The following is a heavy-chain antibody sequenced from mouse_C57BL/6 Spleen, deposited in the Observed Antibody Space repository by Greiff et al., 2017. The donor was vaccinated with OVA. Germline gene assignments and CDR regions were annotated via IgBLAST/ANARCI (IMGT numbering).Heavy chain of an antibody. J-gene: IGHJ2*01. D-gene: IGHD1-1*01. V-gene: IGHV1-69*01. CDR3: ARLSSPYYFDY. CDR1: GYTFTSYW. Sequence: VQLQQPGAELVMPGASVKLSCKASGYTFTSYWMHWVKQRPGQGLEWIGEIDPSDSYPNYNQKFKGKSTLTVDKSSSTAYMQLSSLTSEDSAVYYCARLSSPYYFDYWGQGTTLTVSS. CDR2: IDPSDSYP.